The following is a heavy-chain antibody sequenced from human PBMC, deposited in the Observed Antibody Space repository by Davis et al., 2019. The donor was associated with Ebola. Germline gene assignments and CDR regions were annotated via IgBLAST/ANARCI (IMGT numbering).Heavy chain of an antibody. V-gene: IGHV3-43*01. CDR3: AREPAAKYYYYYYGMDV. D-gene: IGHD2-2*01. Sequence: GESLKISCAASGFTFDDYTMHWVRQAPGKGLEWVSLISWDGGSTYYADSVKGRFTISRDNSKNSLYLQMNSLRTEDTALYYCAREPAAKYYYYYYGMDVWGQGTTVTVSS. CDR2: ISWDGGST. J-gene: IGHJ6*02. CDR1: GFTFDDYT.